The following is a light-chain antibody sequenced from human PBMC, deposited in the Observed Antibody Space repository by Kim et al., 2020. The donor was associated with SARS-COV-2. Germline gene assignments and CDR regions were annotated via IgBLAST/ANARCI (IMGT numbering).Light chain of an antibody. CDR3: QQRSNWTLT. V-gene: IGKV3-11*01. Sequence: PGERATLSCRASQSVSRSFAWYQQKPGQAPRLLIYDASKRATGIPARFSGSGSGTDFTLTISSLEPEDFAVDYCQQRSNWTLTFGGGTKLEI. CDR1: QSVSRS. CDR2: DAS. J-gene: IGKJ4*01.